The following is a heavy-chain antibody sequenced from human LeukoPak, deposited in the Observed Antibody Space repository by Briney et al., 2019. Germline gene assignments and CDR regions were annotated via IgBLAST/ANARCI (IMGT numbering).Heavy chain of an antibody. D-gene: IGHD2-2*01. V-gene: IGHV3-23*01. CDR3: AKDMCSYAGGICYYYGMDV. Sequence: PGGSLRLSCTASGFTFSDYYMSWVRQAPGKGLEWVSAISGSGGSTYYADSVKGRFTISRDNSKNTLYLQMNSLRAEDTAVYYCAKDMCSYAGGICYYYGMDVWGQGTTVTVSS. CDR1: GFTFSDYY. CDR2: ISGSGGST. J-gene: IGHJ6*02.